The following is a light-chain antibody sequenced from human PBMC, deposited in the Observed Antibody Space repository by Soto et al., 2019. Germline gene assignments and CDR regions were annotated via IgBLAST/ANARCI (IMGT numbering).Light chain of an antibody. CDR1: QSTSSY. J-gene: IGKJ4*01. V-gene: IGKV1-17*01. CDR2: AAS. Sequence: DIQMTQSPSTLSASVGDRVTITCRASQSTSSYLAWYQQKPGKPPKRLIYAASSLHSGVPSRFRGSGFGTEFTLTISSLQPEDFATYYCLQHNSYPLTFGGGTKVDIK. CDR3: LQHNSYPLT.